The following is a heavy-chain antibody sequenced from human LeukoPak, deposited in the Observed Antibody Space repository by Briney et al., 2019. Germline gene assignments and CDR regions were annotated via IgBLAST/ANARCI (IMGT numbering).Heavy chain of an antibody. Sequence: PGGSLRLSCAASGFTFSSYAMHWVCQAPGKGLEWVAVISYDGSNKYYADSVKGRFTISRDNSKNTLYLQMNSLRAEDTAVYYCARDSDYYYYGMDVWGQGTTVTVSS. CDR3: ARDSDYYYYGMDV. J-gene: IGHJ6*02. V-gene: IGHV3-30-3*01. CDR1: GFTFSSYA. CDR2: ISYDGSNK.